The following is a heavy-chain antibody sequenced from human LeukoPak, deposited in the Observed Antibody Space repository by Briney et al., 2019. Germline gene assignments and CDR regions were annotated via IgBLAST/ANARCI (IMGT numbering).Heavy chain of an antibody. V-gene: IGHV3-30*18. CDR1: GFTFSSYG. J-gene: IGHJ4*02. Sequence: GGSLRLSCAASGFTFSSYGMHWVRQAPGKGLEWVAVISYDGSNKYYADSVKGRFTISRGNSKNTLYLQMNSLRAEGTAVYYCAKDYTGTQDYWGQGTLVTVSS. CDR3: AKDYTGTQDY. CDR2: ISYDGSNK.